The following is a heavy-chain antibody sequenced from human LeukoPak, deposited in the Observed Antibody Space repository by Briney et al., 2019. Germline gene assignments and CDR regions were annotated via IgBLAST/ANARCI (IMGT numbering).Heavy chain of an antibody. J-gene: IGHJ3*01. V-gene: IGHV4-59*08. CDR2: VFHSGSS. D-gene: IGHD2-21*02. Sequence: SETLSLTCTVSGGSISRYYWSWIRRPPGRGLEWIGYVFHSGSSKYNPSLKSRVTISLDRAKKEFSLILTSVTATDTAVYFCARHEGHCTGGDCYSDAFDVWGQGTLVTVS. CDR1: GGSISRYY. CDR3: ARHEGHCTGGDCYSDAFDV.